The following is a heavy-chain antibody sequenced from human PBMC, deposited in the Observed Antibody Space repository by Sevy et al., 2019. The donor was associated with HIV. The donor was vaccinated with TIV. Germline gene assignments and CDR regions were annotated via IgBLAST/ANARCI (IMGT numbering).Heavy chain of an antibody. CDR3: TSMTTVEGVFDF. J-gene: IGHJ4*02. Sequence: GGSLRLSCAASGFIFNKAWMSWVRQAPGKGLEWVGRIRSNTDGGSRDYAAPVKGRLTISRDDSKNTLYLQMNSLKTEDTAVYYCTSMTTVEGVFDFWGQGTLVTVSS. D-gene: IGHD4-17*01. CDR2: IRSNTDGGSR. CDR1: GFIFNKAW. V-gene: IGHV3-15*01.